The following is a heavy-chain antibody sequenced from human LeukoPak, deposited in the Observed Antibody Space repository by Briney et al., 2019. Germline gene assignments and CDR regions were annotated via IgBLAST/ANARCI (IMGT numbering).Heavy chain of an antibody. J-gene: IGHJ4*02. D-gene: IGHD3-10*01. CDR1: GFSINTYGVG. CDR2: VYWDDGK. Sequence: SGPTLVNPTQTLTLTCYFSGFSINTYGVGVGWIRQSPGKALEWLTLVYWDDGKRYRPSLQSRLTITKDASKNQVVLTMANLDPVDTGTYFCAHLTRLEMGRGVIMRYFDYWGQGILVTVSS. V-gene: IGHV2-5*02. CDR3: AHLTRLEMGRGVIMRYFDY.